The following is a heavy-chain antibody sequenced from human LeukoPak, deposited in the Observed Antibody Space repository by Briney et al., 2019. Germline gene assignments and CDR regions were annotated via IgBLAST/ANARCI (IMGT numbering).Heavy chain of an antibody. CDR2: ISAYNGDT. V-gene: IGHV1-18*01. D-gene: IGHD3-22*01. CDR3: ARCDSSDWYFDS. CDR1: GYTFTNYI. Sequence: ASVKVSCKASGYTFTNYIITWVRQAPGQGLEWMGWISAYNGDTKYAQKLQGRVTMTTDTSTSTAYMELRSLRSDDTAVYYCARCDSSDWYFDSWGQGTLVTVSS. J-gene: IGHJ4*02.